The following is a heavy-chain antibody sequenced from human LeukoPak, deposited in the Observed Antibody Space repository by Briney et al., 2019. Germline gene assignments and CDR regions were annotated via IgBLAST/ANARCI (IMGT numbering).Heavy chain of an antibody. V-gene: IGHV3-23*01. J-gene: IGHJ1*01. D-gene: IGHD3-22*01. Sequence: GGSLRLSCAASGFTFSAYAMSWVRQAPGKGPEWVSGILGSGVDTFYADSVKGRFTISRDNSKSTLYLQMNSLRAEDTAIYYCAKAHDSSGYYKGYFQHWGQGTLVTVSS. CDR2: ILGSGVDT. CDR3: AKAHDSSGYYKGYFQH. CDR1: GFTFSAYA.